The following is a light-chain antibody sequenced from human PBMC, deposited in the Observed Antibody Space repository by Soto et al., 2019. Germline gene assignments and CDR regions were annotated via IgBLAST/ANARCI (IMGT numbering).Light chain of an antibody. CDR2: RSS. J-gene: IGKJ5*01. V-gene: IGKV3-15*01. Sequence: ETMMTQSPATLSVSPGERSTLSCSSSQSVSSNLAWYQQKPGQAPRLLIYRSSTRATGIPARFSRSGSRPDFTLTLSSLQSEDFAVSYCQQYHTWINFGQGKRL. CDR1: QSVSSN. CDR3: QQYHTWIN.